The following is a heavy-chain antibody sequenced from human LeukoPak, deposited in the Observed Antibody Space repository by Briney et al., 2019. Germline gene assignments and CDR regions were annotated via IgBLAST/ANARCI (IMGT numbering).Heavy chain of an antibody. CDR2: IYHSGST. D-gene: IGHD3-22*01. CDR1: GYSISSGYY. V-gene: IGHV4-38-2*01. CDR3: ARHLYDSSGYYPHYFDY. Sequence: SETLSLTCAVSGYSISSGYYWGWIRQPPGKGLEWIGSIYHSGSTYYNPSLKSRVTISVDTSKNQFSLKLSSVTAADTAVCYCARHLYDSSGYYPHYFDYWGQGTLVTVSS. J-gene: IGHJ4*02.